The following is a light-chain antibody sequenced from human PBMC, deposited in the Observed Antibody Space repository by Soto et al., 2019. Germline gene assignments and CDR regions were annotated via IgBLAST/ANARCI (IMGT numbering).Light chain of an antibody. V-gene: IGLV2-23*02. J-gene: IGLJ1*01. CDR1: SGDVGNYNL. CDR2: EVN. Sequence: LTQPASVSGSPGQSITISCTGTSGDVGNYNLVSWYQQHPGKAPRLMIYEVNKWPSGVSNRFSGSKSGNTASLTISGLQAEDEADYYCCSYVGSSTSYVFGTGTKVTVL. CDR3: CSYVGSSTSYV.